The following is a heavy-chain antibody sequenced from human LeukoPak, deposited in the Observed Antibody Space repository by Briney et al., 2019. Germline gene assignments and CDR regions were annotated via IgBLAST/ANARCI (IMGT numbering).Heavy chain of an antibody. D-gene: IGHD6-13*01. Sequence: GGSLRLSCAASGFTFSSYWMHWVRQAPGKGLVWVSRINSDGSSTSYADSVKGRFTISRDNAKNTLYLQMNSLRAEDTAVYYCARAGIAAAGPYYWGQGTLATVSS. CDR2: INSDGSST. J-gene: IGHJ4*02. CDR3: ARAGIAAAGPYY. V-gene: IGHV3-74*01. CDR1: GFTFSSYW.